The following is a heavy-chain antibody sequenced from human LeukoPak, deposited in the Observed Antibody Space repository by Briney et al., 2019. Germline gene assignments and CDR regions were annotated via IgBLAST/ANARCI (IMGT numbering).Heavy chain of an antibody. J-gene: IGHJ3*01. Sequence: ASVKVSCKASGYNFLSYGFGWVRQAPGQGLEWMGWIGADNGNTRYSPNLQGRVGLTTDPSTSTAYMELRGLRSDDTAVYYCARDRCYWGSCLWGGFDFWGQGTTVTVS. CDR2: IGADNGNT. CDR3: ARDRCYWGSCLWGGFDF. CDR1: GYNFLSYG. D-gene: IGHD7-27*01. V-gene: IGHV1-18*01.